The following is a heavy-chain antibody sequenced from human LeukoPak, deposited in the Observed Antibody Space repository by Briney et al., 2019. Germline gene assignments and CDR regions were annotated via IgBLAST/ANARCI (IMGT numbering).Heavy chain of an antibody. D-gene: IGHD3-10*01. J-gene: IGHJ5*02. CDR3: ARHKVRGVQNWFDP. Sequence: KAGGSLRLSCAASGITFSSYSMNWVRQAPGKGLEWVSSISSSSSYIYYADSVKGRFTISRDNAKNSLYLQMNSLRAADTAVYYCARHKVRGVQNWFDPWGQGTLVTVSS. CDR2: ISSSSSYI. V-gene: IGHV3-21*01. CDR1: GITFSSYS.